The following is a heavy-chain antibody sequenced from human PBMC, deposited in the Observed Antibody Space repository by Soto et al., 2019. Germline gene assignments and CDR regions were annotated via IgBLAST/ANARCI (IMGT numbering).Heavy chain of an antibody. D-gene: IGHD2-2*01. J-gene: IGHJ4*02. V-gene: IGHV4-59*01. CDR1: GGSISSYY. CDR3: ARERSTDYFDY. Sequence: SETLSLTCTVSGGSISSYYWSWIRQPPGKGLEWIGYIYYSGSTNYNPSLKSRVTISVDTSKNQFSLKLSSVTAADTAVYYCARERSTDYFDYWGQGTLVTVSS. CDR2: IYYSGST.